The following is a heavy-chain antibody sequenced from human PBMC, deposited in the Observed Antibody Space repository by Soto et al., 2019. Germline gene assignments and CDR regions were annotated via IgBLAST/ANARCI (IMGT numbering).Heavy chain of an antibody. J-gene: IGHJ3*02. Sequence: GSLRLSCIASGFTLSDYPMSWFRQAPGKALEWVAYIRTAAYGGTTEYAASVKDRFTISRDDSGSIASLQMNSLNTEDTAMYYCARAIRLSGDAFDIWAQGTMVTVSS. CDR3: ARAIRLSGDAFDI. CDR1: GFTLSDYP. D-gene: IGHD3-3*01. CDR2: IRTAAYGGTT. V-gene: IGHV3-49*03.